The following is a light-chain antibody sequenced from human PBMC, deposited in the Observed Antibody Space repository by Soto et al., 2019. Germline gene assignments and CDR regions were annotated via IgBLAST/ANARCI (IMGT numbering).Light chain of an antibody. CDR1: SSDVGGYNY. J-gene: IGLJ1*01. CDR3: SSYTSSSTLGGV. CDR2: DVS. V-gene: IGLV2-14*03. Sequence: QSALTQPASVSGSPGQSITISCTGTSSDVGGYNYVSWYQHHPGKAPNLMIYDVSNRPSGVSNRFSGSKSGNTASLTISGLQAEDEADYYCSSYTSSSTLGGVFGTGTKVTVL.